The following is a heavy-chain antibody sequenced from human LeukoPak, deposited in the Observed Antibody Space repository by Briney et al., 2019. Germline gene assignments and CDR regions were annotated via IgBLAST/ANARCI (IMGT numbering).Heavy chain of an antibody. J-gene: IGHJ4*02. CDR3: ARDGSEQWLELGGNDY. D-gene: IGHD6-19*01. CDR1: GFTFSNYW. CDR2: IKQDGSEK. V-gene: IGHV3-7*01. Sequence: GGSLRLSCAASGFTFSNYWMSWVRQAPGKGLEWVANIKQDGSEKCYVDSVKGRFTISRDNAKNSLYLQMNSLRAEDTAVYYCARDGSEQWLELGGNDYWGQGTLVTVSS.